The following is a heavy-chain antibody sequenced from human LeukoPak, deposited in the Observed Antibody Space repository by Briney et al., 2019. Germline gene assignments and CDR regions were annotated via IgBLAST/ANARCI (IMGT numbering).Heavy chain of an antibody. D-gene: IGHD3-10*01. J-gene: IGHJ6*03. Sequence: SETLSLTRAVYGGSFSGYYWSWIRQPPGKGLEWIGEINHSGSTNYNPSLKSRVTISVDTSKNQFSLKLSSVTAADTAVYYCARGTMVRGVIILKKYYYYYMDVWGKGTTVTVSS. CDR3: ARGTMVRGVIILKKYYYYYMDV. CDR2: INHSGST. CDR1: GGSFSGYY. V-gene: IGHV4-34*01.